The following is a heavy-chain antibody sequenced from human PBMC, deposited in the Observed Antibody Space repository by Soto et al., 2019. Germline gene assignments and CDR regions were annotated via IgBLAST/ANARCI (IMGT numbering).Heavy chain of an antibody. J-gene: IGHJ4*02. CDR2: INHSGST. Sequence: SETLSLTCAVYGGSFSGYYWNWIRQPPGKGLEWIGEINHSGSTNYNPSLKSRVTISVDTSKNQFSPKLSSVTAADTAVYYCARGQKSTVTTIWFDYWGQGTLVTVSS. CDR1: GGSFSGYY. V-gene: IGHV4-34*01. D-gene: IGHD4-17*01. CDR3: ARGQKSTVTTIWFDY.